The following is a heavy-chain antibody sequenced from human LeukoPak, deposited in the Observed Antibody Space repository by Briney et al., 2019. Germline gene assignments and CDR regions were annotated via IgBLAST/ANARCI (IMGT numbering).Heavy chain of an antibody. V-gene: IGHV3-30*04. CDR2: ISYDGSNK. CDR3: ARGLLRYFDWLSHDYYYGMDV. J-gene: IGHJ6*02. D-gene: IGHD3-9*01. Sequence: GSLRLSCAASGFTFSSYAMHWVCQAPGKGLEWVAVISYDGSNKYYADSVKGRFTISRDNSKNTLYLQMNSLRAEDTAVYYCARGLLRYFDWLSHDYYYGMDVWGQGTTVTVSS. CDR1: GFTFSSYA.